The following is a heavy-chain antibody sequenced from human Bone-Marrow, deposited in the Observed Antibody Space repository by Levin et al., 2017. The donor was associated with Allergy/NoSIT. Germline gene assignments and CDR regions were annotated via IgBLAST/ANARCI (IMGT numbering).Heavy chain of an antibody. CDR2: ITWSGGVT. V-gene: IGHV3-20*04. J-gene: IGHJ4*02. Sequence: PGGSLRLSCAASGFIFDDYGMNWVRQTPGKGLQWVSGITWSGGVTCYADSVQGRFTISRDNAKNSLYLQMDSLRAEDTAFYYCVRQSATVPPSFFDFWGQGALVAVSS. CDR3: VRQSATVPPSFFDF. CDR1: GFIFDDYG. D-gene: IGHD4-17*01.